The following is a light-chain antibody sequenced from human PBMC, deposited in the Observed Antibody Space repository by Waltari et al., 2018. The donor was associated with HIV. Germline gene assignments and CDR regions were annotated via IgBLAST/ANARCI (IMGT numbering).Light chain of an antibody. Sequence: QSALTQPASVSGSPGQSITISRTGSSSDVGSYNLVSWYQQHPGKAPKLMIYEVINRPSGVSNRFSGSKSGNTASLTISGLQAEDEADYYCCSYAGSSNWVFGGGTKLTVL. CDR1: SSDVGSYNL. J-gene: IGLJ3*02. V-gene: IGLV2-23*02. CDR3: CSYAGSSNWV. CDR2: EVI.